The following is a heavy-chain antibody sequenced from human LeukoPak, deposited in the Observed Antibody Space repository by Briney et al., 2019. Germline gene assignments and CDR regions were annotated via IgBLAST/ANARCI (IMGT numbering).Heavy chain of an antibody. J-gene: IGHJ4*02. Sequence: PSETLSLTCTVSGGSISSYYWSWIRQPPGKELEWIGYIYYSGSTNYNPSPKSRVTISVDTSKNQFSLKLSSVTAADTAVYYCARDGRDGYNYYFDYWGQGTLVTVSS. V-gene: IGHV4-59*01. D-gene: IGHD5-24*01. CDR2: IYYSGST. CDR1: GGSISSYY. CDR3: ARDGRDGYNYYFDY.